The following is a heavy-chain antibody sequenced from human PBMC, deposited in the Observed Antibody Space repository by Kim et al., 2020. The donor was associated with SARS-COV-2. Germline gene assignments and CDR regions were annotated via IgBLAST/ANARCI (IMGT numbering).Heavy chain of an antibody. CDR2: RRNT. D-gene: IGHD4-17*01. CDR3: ARGYGDYGY. Sequence: RRNTNSADSVKGRFTISRDTAKNSLYLEMNSLRADDTAVYYCARGYGDYGYWGQGTLVTVSS. V-gene: IGHV3-11*05. J-gene: IGHJ4*02.